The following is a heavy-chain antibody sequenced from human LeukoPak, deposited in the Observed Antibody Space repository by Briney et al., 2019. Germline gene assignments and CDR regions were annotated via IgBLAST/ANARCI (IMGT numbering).Heavy chain of an antibody. D-gene: IGHD3-3*01. V-gene: IGHV4-59*12. CDR1: GGSISSYY. CDR3: ARAAEITIFGVVLNWFDP. CDR2: IYYSGST. Sequence: SETLSLTCTVSGGSISSYYWSWIRQPPGKGLEWIGYIYYSGSTNYNPSLKSRVTISVDTSKNQFSLKLSSVTAADTAVYYRARAAEITIFGVVLNWFDPWGQGTLVTVSS. J-gene: IGHJ5*02.